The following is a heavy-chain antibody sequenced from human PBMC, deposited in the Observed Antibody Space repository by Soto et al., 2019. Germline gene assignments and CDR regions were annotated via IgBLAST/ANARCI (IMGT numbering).Heavy chain of an antibody. D-gene: IGHD2-2*02. J-gene: IGHJ3*02. V-gene: IGHV4-61*01. Sequence: SETLSLTCTVSGGSVSSGSYYWSWIRQPPGKGLEWIGYIYYSGSTNYNPSLKSRVTISVDTSKNQFSLKLSSVTAADTAVYYCAREPGYCSSTSCYTGAAFDIWGQGKMVTVSS. CDR2: IYYSGST. CDR1: GGSVSSGSYY. CDR3: AREPGYCSSTSCYTGAAFDI.